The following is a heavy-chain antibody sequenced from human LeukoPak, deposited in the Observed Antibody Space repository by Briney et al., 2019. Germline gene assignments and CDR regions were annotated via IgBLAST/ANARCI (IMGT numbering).Heavy chain of an antibody. CDR1: GGSFSGYY. CDR2: ISHSGST. V-gene: IGHV4-34*01. CDR3: ARDSPAALLYYYYGMDV. D-gene: IGHD2-2*01. J-gene: IGHJ6*02. Sequence: SETLSLTCAVYGGSFSGYYWSWIRQPPGKGLEWIGEISHSGSTNYNPSLKSRVTISVDTSKNQFSLKLSSVTAADTAVYYCARDSPAALLYYYYGMDVWGQGTTVTVSS.